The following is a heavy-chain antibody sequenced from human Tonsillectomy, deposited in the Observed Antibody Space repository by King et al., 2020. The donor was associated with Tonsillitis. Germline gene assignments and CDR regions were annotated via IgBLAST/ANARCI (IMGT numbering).Heavy chain of an antibody. CDR2: ISPNSGGT. D-gene: IGHD3-10*01. CDR3: AKIGTAYGAFDI. V-gene: IGHV1-2*02. CDR1: GYTFTGYH. J-gene: IGHJ3*02. Sequence: VQLVESGAEVKKPGASVKVSCKASGYTFTGYHMHWVRQARGQGLEWRGWISPNSGGTNYAQMVQGRVTMTRDTSITTAYMELSGLRSDDTAVYYCAKIGTAYGAFDIWGQGTMVTVSS.